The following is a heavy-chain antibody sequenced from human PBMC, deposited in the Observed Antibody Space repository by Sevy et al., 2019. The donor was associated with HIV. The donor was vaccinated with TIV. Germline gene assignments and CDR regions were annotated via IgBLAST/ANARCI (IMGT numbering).Heavy chain of an antibody. Sequence: GGSLRLSCAASGFTLSSYDMNWVRQAPGKGLEWVSKISSSGSPIYYADSVKGRFTISRDNAKNSLNLQMNSLRAEDTAVYYCTRNGGAFDNGFDPWGQGTLVTVSS. CDR2: ISSSGSPI. CDR1: GFTLSSYD. D-gene: IGHD2-8*01. V-gene: IGHV3-48*03. CDR3: TRNGGAFDNGFDP. J-gene: IGHJ5*02.